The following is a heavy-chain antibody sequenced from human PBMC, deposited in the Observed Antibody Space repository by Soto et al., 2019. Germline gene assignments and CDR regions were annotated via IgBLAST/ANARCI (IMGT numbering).Heavy chain of an antibody. CDR1: GGSFSGYY. D-gene: IGHD6-13*01. J-gene: IGHJ4*02. Sequence: QVQLQQWGAGLLKPSETLSLTCAVYGGSFSGYYWSWIRQPPGKGLEWIGEINHSGSTNYNPSLKSRVTISVDTSKNQFSLKLSSVTAADTAVYYCARDPAAAYSSYFDYWGQGTLVTVSS. CDR2: INHSGST. V-gene: IGHV4-34*01. CDR3: ARDPAAAYSSYFDY.